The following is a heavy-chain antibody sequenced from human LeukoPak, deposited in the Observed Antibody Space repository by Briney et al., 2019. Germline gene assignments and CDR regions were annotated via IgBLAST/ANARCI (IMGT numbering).Heavy chain of an antibody. CDR3: TRSCYPLWFGGRYFFDS. CDR2: INSDGSST. D-gene: IGHD3-10*01. V-gene: IGHV3-74*01. J-gene: IGHJ4*02. CDR1: GFNFSTYW. Sequence: PGGSLRLSWGASGFNFSTYWMQWVRQDPGKGLVWVSRINSDGSSTAYADSVKGRFTISRDNARNTLYLQMNSLRTEDTAVYYCTRSCYPLWFGGRYFFDSWGQGTLVTVSS.